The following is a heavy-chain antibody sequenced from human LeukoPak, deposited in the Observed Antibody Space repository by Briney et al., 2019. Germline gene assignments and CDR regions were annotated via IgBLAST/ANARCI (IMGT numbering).Heavy chain of an antibody. CDR2: IYTSGST. D-gene: IGHD6-25*01. CDR1: GGSISSGSYY. V-gene: IGHV4-61*02. J-gene: IGHJ6*03. CDR3: AARPSGYYYYYYMDV. Sequence: SETLSLTCTVSGGSISSGSYYWSWIRQPAGKGLEWIGRIYTSGSTNYNPSLKSRVTMSVDTSKNQFSLKLSSVTAADTAVYYCAARPSGYYYYYYMDVWGKGTTVTVSS.